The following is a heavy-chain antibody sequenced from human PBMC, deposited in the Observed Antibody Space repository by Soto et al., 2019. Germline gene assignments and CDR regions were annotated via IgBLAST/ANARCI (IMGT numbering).Heavy chain of an antibody. V-gene: IGHV4-31*03. Sequence: LSLTCTASGGSISSGGYYWSWIRQHPGKGPEWIGYIYYSGSTYYNPSLKSRVTISVDTSKNQFSLKLSSVTAADTAVYYCAHALRYDILTGYYPLINWGQGTLVTVSS. CDR3: AHALRYDILTGYYPLIN. CDR1: GGSISSGGYY. D-gene: IGHD3-9*01. CDR2: IYYSGST. J-gene: IGHJ4*02.